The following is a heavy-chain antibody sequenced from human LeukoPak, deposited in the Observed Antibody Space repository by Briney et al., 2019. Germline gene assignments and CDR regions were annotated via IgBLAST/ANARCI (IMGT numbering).Heavy chain of an antibody. V-gene: IGHV4-4*02. CDR2: IYQSGIR. D-gene: IGHD6-19*01. CDR1: GGSINSSNW. J-gene: IGHJ4*02. Sequence: TETLSLTCAVSGGSINSSNWWTWVRLTPGKGLEWIGQIYQSGIRNYNPSLKSRVTISVDKSNIHFSVKLSSVTAADTAMYYCATEQVSGSAWRFDYWGQRSLVTVSS. CDR3: ATEQVSGSAWRFDY.